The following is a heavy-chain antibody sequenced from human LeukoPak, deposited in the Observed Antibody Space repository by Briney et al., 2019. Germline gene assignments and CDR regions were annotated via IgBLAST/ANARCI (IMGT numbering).Heavy chain of an antibody. V-gene: IGHV3-66*01. D-gene: IGHD3-10*02. CDR2: FYRGGST. J-gene: IGHJ4*02. CDR1: GFTVSSNY. Sequence: GGSLRLSCAASGFTVSSNYMSWVRQAPGKGLEWVSIFYRGGSTYYADSVKGRFTVSRDNSKNTLYLQMNSLRVEDTAIYYCTRGMLRQPPDYWGQGMLVTVSS. CDR3: TRGMLRQPPDY.